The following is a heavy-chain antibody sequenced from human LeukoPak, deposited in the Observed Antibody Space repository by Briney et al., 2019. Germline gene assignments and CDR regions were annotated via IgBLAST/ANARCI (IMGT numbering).Heavy chain of an antibody. CDR1: GFTFDDYG. CDR2: LNWNGGST. D-gene: IGHD2-21*02. J-gene: IGHJ4*02. CDR3: AKAYCGGDCYLFDY. Sequence: PGGSLRLSCAASGFTFDDYGMSWVRQAPGKGLEWVSGLNWNGGSTGYADSVKGRFTIYRDNAKNSLYLQMNSLRAEDTALYYCAKAYCGGDCYLFDYWGQGTLVTVSS. V-gene: IGHV3-20*04.